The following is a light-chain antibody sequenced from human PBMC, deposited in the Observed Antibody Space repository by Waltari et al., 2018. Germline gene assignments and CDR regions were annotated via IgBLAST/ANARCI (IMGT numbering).Light chain of an antibody. V-gene: IGLV2-14*01. Sequence: QSALTQPASVCGSPGQSITIPCTGTSSDVGGYNYVSWYQQHPGKAPKLMIYEVSNRPSGVSNRFSGSKSGNTASLTISGLQAEDEADYYCSSYTSSSTLVFGTGTKVTVL. J-gene: IGLJ1*01. CDR3: SSYTSSSTLV. CDR1: SSDVGGYNY. CDR2: EVS.